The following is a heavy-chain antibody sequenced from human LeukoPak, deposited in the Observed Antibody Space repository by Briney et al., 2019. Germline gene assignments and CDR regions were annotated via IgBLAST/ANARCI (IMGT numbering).Heavy chain of an antibody. V-gene: IGHV3-23*01. J-gene: IGHJ6*02. CDR3: AKFQLQLKYYYYGMDV. Sequence: GGSLRLSCAASGFTFNTYAMSWVRQAPGKGLEWVSGISASGGSTYYADSVKGRFTISRDNSKNTLYLQMNSLRAEDTAVYYCAKFQLQLKYYYYGMDVWGQGTTVTVSS. CDR2: ISASGGST. CDR1: GFTFNTYA. D-gene: IGHD2-2*01.